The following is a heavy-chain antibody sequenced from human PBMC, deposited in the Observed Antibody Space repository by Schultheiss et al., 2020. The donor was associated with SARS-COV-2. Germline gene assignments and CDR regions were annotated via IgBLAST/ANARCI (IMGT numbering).Heavy chain of an antibody. CDR2: ISAYNGNT. D-gene: IGHD6-19*01. CDR1: GYTFTSYD. J-gene: IGHJ6*02. CDR3: ARAYIAVAAAGYYYGMDV. Sequence: ASVKVSCKASGYTFTSYDINWVRQATGQGLEWMGWISAYNGNTNYAQKFQGRVTITADKSTSTAYMELSSLRSEDTAVYYCARAYIAVAAAGYYYGMDVWGQGTTVTVSS. V-gene: IGHV1-18*01.